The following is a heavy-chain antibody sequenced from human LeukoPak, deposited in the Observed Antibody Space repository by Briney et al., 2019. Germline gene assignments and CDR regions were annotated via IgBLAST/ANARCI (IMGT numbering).Heavy chain of an antibody. Sequence: ASVTVSCKASGYTFTGYYMHWVRQAPGQGLEWMGWINPNSGGTNYAQKFQGRVTMTRDTSISTAYMELSRLRSDDTAVYYCAREDYGDYAALDYWGQGTLVTVSS. D-gene: IGHD4-17*01. CDR1: GYTFTGYY. J-gene: IGHJ4*02. CDR3: AREDYGDYAALDY. V-gene: IGHV1-2*02. CDR2: INPNSGGT.